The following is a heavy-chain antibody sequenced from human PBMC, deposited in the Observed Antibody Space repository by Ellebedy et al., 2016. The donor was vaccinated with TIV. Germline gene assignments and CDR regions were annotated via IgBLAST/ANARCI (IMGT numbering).Heavy chain of an antibody. CDR2: ISATGGST. CDR1: GFTLTTYA. Sequence: GESLKISCAASGFTLTTYAMSWVRQAPGKGLEWVSSISATGGSTYYADSVKGRFTISRDISKNTLYLQMNSLRAEDTAMYYCAKTRQTNPVAPHYFDYWGQGTLAPVSS. CDR3: AKTRQTNPVAPHYFDY. V-gene: IGHV3-23*01. J-gene: IGHJ4*02.